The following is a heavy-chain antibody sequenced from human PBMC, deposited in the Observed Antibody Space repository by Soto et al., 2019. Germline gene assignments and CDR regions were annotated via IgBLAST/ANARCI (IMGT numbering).Heavy chain of an antibody. J-gene: IGHJ4*02. CDR1: GGSISSGDYY. Sequence: SETLSLTCTVSGGSISSGDYYWTWIRQPPGKGLEWIGYIYYSGDTFYNPSLKSRVSISVDTSKNQFSLKLSSVTAADTAVYYCARVRGAVGGDIAIDYWGQGTLVTVSS. D-gene: IGHD5-12*01. CDR3: ARVRGAVGGDIAIDY. V-gene: IGHV4-30-4*01. CDR2: IYYSGDT.